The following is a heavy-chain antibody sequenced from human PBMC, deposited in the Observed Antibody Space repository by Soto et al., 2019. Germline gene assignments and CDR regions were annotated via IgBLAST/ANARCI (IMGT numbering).Heavy chain of an antibody. J-gene: IGHJ4*02. CDR1: GFTFSSYG. Sequence: PGGSLRLSCAPSGFTFSSYGMHWVRQAPGKGLEWVAVISYDGSKIYYADSVKGRFIISRDNSKNTLYLQMDSLRVEDTAVYYCAKDRGALRWSEEHFYSDYWGQGTLVTVSS. V-gene: IGHV3-30*18. D-gene: IGHD4-17*01. CDR3: AKDRGALRWSEEHFYSDY. CDR2: ISYDGSKI.